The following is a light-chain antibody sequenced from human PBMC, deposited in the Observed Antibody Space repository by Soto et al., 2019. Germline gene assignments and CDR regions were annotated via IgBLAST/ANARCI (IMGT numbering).Light chain of an antibody. Sequence: QSALTQPRSVSGSPGQSVTISCTGTSSDVGGYNYVSWYQQDPGKAPKLMIYDVTKRPSGVPDRFSGSKSGNTASLTISGLQAEDEADYYCSSYAGSYTLVFGGGTKLTVL. CDR2: DVT. J-gene: IGLJ2*01. CDR3: SSYAGSYTLV. V-gene: IGLV2-11*01. CDR1: SSDVGGYNY.